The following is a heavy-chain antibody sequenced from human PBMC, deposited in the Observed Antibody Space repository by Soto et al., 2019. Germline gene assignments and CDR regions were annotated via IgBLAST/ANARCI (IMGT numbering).Heavy chain of an antibody. CDR2: ISSYSGNT. CDR3: ARIYGLGSHYFPPPPKYYYYGMDV. J-gene: IGHJ6*02. V-gene: IGHV1-18*01. Sequence: QVQLVQSGAEVKKPGASVKVSCKASGYTFTSFVISWVRQAPGQGLEWMGWISSYSGNTNSAQNFQDRVTMTTDTSPSTAYMEGRSLRSDDTAVYYCARIYGLGSHYFPPPPKYYYYGMDVWGQGTTVTVSS. D-gene: IGHD3-10*01. CDR1: GYTFTSFV.